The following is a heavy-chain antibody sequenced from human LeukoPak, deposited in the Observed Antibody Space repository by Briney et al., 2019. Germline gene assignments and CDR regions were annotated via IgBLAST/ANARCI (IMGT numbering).Heavy chain of an antibody. CDR1: GYTFSDYY. Sequence: ASVKVSCKASGYTFSDYYLHWVRQAPGHGLEWMGWINPHSGGTHYAQKFQGRVTMTRDTSISTAYMELSSLRPDDTAVYFCAREIVATIGGAFDIWGQGTMVTVSS. J-gene: IGHJ3*02. V-gene: IGHV1-2*02. CDR2: INPHSGGT. CDR3: AREIVATIGGAFDI. D-gene: IGHD5-12*01.